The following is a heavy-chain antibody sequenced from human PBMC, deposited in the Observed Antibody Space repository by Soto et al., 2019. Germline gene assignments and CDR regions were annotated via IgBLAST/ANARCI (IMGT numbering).Heavy chain of an antibody. D-gene: IGHD2-2*01. CDR2: IYPGDSET. CDR3: GKHEGYCSRTTCSSVDY. CDR1: GFTFTNYW. Sequence: PGESLKISCRGSGFTFTNYWIAWVRQMPGKGLEWMGIIYPGDSETSYSPSFQGQVIISADKSINTAYPQWSSLKASDTAMYYCGKHEGYCSRTTCSSVDYWGQGTLVTVSS. V-gene: IGHV5-51*01. J-gene: IGHJ4*02.